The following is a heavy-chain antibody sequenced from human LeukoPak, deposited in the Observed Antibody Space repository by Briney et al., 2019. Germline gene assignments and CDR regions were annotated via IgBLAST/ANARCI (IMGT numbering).Heavy chain of an antibody. CDR1: GGTFSSYA. Sequence: SCKASGGTFSSYAMSWVRQAPGKGLEWVSAISGSGGSTYYADSVKGRFTISRDNSKNTLYLQMNSLRAEDTAVYYCAKTLVPYGSGSSLRFDPWGQGTLVTVSS. V-gene: IGHV3-23*01. D-gene: IGHD3-10*01. J-gene: IGHJ5*02. CDR2: ISGSGGST. CDR3: AKTLVPYGSGSSLRFDP.